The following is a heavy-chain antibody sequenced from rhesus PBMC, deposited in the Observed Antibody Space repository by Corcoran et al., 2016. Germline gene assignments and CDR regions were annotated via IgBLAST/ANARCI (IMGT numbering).Heavy chain of an antibody. CDR2: IYGGSGSP. CDR3: ARWGKCSWDFPDY. CDR1: GGSISGYYL. Sequence: QVQLQESGPGVVKPSETLSLTCAVSGGSISGYYLWSWIRQPPGTGLEWIGHIYGGSGSPRIDRSLKRRGVISKDTAKDQLSVELGYVTAAGTALYYGARWGKCSWDFPDYWGQGGLVTDSS. V-gene: IGHV4-143*01. D-gene: IGHD1-1-1*01. J-gene: IGHJ4*01.